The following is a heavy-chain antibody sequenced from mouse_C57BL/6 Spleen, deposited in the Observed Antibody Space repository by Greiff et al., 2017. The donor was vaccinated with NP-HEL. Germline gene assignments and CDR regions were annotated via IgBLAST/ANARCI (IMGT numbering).Heavy chain of an antibody. CDR1: GYTFTDYN. V-gene: IGHV1-22*01. CDR3: AREGGYGNYVHFDY. Sequence: EVQLQQSGPELVKPGASVKMSCKASGYTFTDYNMHWVKQSHGKSLEWIGYINPNNGGTSYNQKFKGKATLTVNKSSSTAYMELRSLTSEDSAVYYCAREGGYGNYVHFDYWGQGTTLTVSS. J-gene: IGHJ2*01. D-gene: IGHD2-1*01. CDR2: INPNNGGT.